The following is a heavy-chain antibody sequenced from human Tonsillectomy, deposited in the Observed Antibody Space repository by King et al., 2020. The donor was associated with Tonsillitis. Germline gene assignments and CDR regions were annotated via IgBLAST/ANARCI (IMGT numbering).Heavy chain of an antibody. V-gene: IGHV4-30-2*01. CDR1: GGSISSGGYS. D-gene: IGHD2-8*01. Sequence: LQLQESGSGLVKPSQTLSLTCAVSGGSISSGGYSWSWIRQPPGKGLEWIGYIYHSGSTYYNPSLKSRATISVDRSKNQFSLKLSSVTAADTAVYYCAREAPFCTNGVCFRGRFYYWGEGTHVTVSP. J-gene: IGHJ4*02. CDR2: IYHSGST. CDR3: AREAPFCTNGVCFRGRFYY.